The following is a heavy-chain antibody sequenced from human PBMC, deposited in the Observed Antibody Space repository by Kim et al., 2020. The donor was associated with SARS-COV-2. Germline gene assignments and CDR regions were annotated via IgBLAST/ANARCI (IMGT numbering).Heavy chain of an antibody. CDR1: GFTFNTYW. D-gene: IGHD2-15*01. V-gene: IGHV3-7*01. J-gene: IGHJ4*02. Sequence: GGSLRLSCAASGFTFNTYWMSWVRQAPGKGLEWVANVKFDGSEKHYVDSVKGRFTISRDNAKNSLYLQVNSLRVEDTAVYYCARDRDGGNADWGQGTLVTVSS. CDR2: VKFDGSEK. CDR3: ARDRDGGNAD.